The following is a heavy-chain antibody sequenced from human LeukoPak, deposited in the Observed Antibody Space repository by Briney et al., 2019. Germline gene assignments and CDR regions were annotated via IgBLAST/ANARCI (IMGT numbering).Heavy chain of an antibody. CDR3: ARQEKTIDY. Sequence: ASVKVSCKASGYTFTGYYIHWVRQAPGQGLEWMGWINPNNGGTIYAQKFQGRVTMTRDTSISTAYVELTRLRSDDTAVYYCARQEKTIDYWGQGTLVTVSS. CDR1: GYTFTGYY. V-gene: IGHV1-2*02. J-gene: IGHJ4*02. CDR2: INPNNGGT.